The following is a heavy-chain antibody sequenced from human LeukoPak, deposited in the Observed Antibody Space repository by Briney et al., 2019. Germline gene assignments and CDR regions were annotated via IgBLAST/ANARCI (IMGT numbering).Heavy chain of an antibody. J-gene: IGHJ4*02. V-gene: IGHV4-59*01. CDR3: ARPTHYYYGSEPYFDY. Sequence: SETLSLTCTVSGGSISSYYWSWIRQPPGKGLEWIGYIYYSGSTNYNPSLKSRVTISVDTSKNQFSLKLSSVTAADTAVYYCARPTHYYYGSEPYFDYWGQGTLVTVSS. CDR2: IYYSGST. CDR1: GGSISSYY. D-gene: IGHD3-10*01.